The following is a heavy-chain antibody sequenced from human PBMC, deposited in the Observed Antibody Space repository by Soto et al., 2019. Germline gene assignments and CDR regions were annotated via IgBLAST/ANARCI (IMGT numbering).Heavy chain of an antibody. CDR1: GYTFTSYA. CDR2: INAGNANT. J-gene: IGHJ6*02. D-gene: IGHD2-8*01. V-gene: IGHV1-3*01. CDR3: ARDIMGTNYYYYGMDV. Sequence: ASVKVSCKASGYTFTSYAMHWVRQAPGQRLEWMGWINAGNANTKYSQKFQGRVTITRDTSASTAYMELSSLRSEDTAVYYCARDIMGTNYYYYGMDVWGQGTTVTVSS.